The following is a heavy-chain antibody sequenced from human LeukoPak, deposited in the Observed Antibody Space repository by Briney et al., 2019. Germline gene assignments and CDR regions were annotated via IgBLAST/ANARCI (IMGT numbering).Heavy chain of an antibody. CDR1: GFTFSSYA. Sequence: GGSLRLSCAASGFTFSSYAMSWVRQAPGKGLEWVSAISGSGGSTYYADSVKGRFTISRDNSKNTLYLQMNSLRAEDTAVYCCARVSLVTTSGSFSDYWGQGTLVTVSS. V-gene: IGHV3-23*01. D-gene: IGHD4-17*01. CDR3: ARVSLVTTSGSFSDY. CDR2: ISGSGGST. J-gene: IGHJ4*02.